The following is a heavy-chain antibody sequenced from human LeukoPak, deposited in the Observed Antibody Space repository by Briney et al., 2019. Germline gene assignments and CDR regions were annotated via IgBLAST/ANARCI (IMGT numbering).Heavy chain of an antibody. D-gene: IGHD6-13*01. CDR3: ARVDGSSSCPDY. Sequence: GGSLRLSCAASGFTFSSYSMNWVRQAPGKGLEWVANIKEDGSETYYLDSVKGRFTISRDNAKNSLYLQMSGLRAEDTAVYYCARVDGSSSCPDYWGQGILVTVSS. J-gene: IGHJ4*02. CDR2: IKEDGSET. CDR1: GFTFSSYS. V-gene: IGHV3-7*01.